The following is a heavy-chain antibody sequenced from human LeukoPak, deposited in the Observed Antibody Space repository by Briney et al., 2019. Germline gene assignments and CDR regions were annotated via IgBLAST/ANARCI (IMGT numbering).Heavy chain of an antibody. J-gene: IGHJ4*02. CDR3: ARMVESYYYDSSGYYYFDY. CDR2: ISPSGST. Sequence: SETLSLTCSVSGGSINGGNYYWTWIRQPAGKGLEWIGRISPSGSTNYNPSLTSRVTISVDTSKNQFSLKLSSVTAADTAVYYCARMVESYYYDSSGYYYFDYWGQGTLVTVSS. CDR1: GGSINGGNYY. V-gene: IGHV4-61*02. D-gene: IGHD3-22*01.